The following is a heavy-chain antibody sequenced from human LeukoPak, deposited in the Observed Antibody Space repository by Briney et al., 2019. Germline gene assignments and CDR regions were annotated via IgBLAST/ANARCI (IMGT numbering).Heavy chain of an antibody. J-gene: IGHJ4*02. CDR3: ARGSGSLDY. Sequence: PSETLSLTCTVSGGSISSYYWSWIRQPPGKGLEWIGYIYYSGSTKYNPSLESRVTISVDTSKNQFSLKLSSVTAADTAVYYCARGSGSLDYWGQGALVTVSS. V-gene: IGHV4-59*12. D-gene: IGHD5-12*01. CDR2: IYYSGST. CDR1: GGSISSYY.